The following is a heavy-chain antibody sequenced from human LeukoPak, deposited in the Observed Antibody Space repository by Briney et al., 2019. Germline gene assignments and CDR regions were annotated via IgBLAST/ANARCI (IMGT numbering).Heavy chain of an antibody. V-gene: IGHV3-43*02. Sequence: PGGSLRLSCAASGFIFHDYSMHWVRQTPGKGLEWVSLISGDGVTTYYADSVKGRFTISRDNHEDSLYLQMNSLKPEDTAFYYCAKGVNTISFTFDYWGRGNLVTVSS. CDR3: AKGVNTISFTFDY. CDR2: ISGDGVTT. D-gene: IGHD3-22*01. CDR1: GFIFHDYS. J-gene: IGHJ4*02.